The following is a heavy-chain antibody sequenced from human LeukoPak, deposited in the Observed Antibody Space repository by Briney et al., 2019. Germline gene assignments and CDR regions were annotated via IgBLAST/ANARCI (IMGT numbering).Heavy chain of an antibody. CDR1: GGSFSGYY. CDR2: INHSGST. V-gene: IGHV4-34*01. CDR3: ARLSAYCYGSYFYYYMDV. Sequence: PSETLSLTCAVYGGSFSGYYWSWVRQPPGKGLEWLGEINHSGSTNYNPSLKSRVTISVDTSKNQFSLKLSSVTAADTAVYYCARLSAYCYGSYFYYYMDVWGKGTTVTVSS. D-gene: IGHD3-10*01. J-gene: IGHJ6*03.